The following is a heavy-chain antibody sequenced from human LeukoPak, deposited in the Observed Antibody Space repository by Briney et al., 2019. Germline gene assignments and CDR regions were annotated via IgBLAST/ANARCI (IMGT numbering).Heavy chain of an antibody. D-gene: IGHD6-19*01. CDR2: INQDGSEK. CDR1: GFIFSNYI. Sequence: PGGSLRLSCAASGFIFSNYIMTWVRQAPGKGLEWVANINQDGSEKYYVDSVKGRFTMSRDNAKNLLYLQMNSLRAEDRAVYYCARGRSSVDYWGQGTLVTVSS. CDR3: ARGRSSVDY. J-gene: IGHJ4*02. V-gene: IGHV3-7*01.